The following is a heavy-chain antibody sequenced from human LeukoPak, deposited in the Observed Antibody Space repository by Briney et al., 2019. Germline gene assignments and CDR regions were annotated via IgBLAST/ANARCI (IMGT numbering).Heavy chain of an antibody. D-gene: IGHD5-18*01. Sequence: SETLSLTCTASGDSISRYYWSWIRQPPGKGLEWIGYIYYSGSTNYNPSLKSRVTISLDTSKHQFSLKLSSVTAADTAVYYCARGGYTYGFVAKFDSWGQGTLVSVSS. CDR3: ARGGYTYGFVAKFDS. CDR2: IYYSGST. J-gene: IGHJ4*02. CDR1: GDSISRYY. V-gene: IGHV4-59*01.